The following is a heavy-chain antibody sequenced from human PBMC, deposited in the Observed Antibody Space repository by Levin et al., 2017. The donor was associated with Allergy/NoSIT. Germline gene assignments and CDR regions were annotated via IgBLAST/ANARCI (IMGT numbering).Heavy chain of an antibody. CDR3: ARVARYSYGYYFDY. J-gene: IGHJ4*01. CDR1: GGSISSGGYS. D-gene: IGHD5-18*01. V-gene: IGHV4-30-2*01. CDR2: IYLSGST. Sequence: SETLSLTCAVSGGSISSGGYSWSWIRQPPGKGLEWIGNIYLSGSTNDNPSLKSRVTMSVDRSKNQFSLKLSFVTSADTSVYYCARVARYSYGYYFDYWGPGTLVTVSS.